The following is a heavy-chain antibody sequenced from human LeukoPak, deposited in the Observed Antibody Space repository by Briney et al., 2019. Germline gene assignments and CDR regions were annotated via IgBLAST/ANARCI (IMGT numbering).Heavy chain of an antibody. Sequence: PSETLSLTCAAYGGSFSGYYWSWIRQPPGKGLEWIGEINHSGSANYNPSLKSRVTISVDTSKNQFSLKLSSVTAADTAVYYCARGYRYYYGSSGYPDDYWGQGTLVTVSS. CDR3: ARGYRYYYGSSGYPDDY. D-gene: IGHD3-22*01. CDR1: GGSFSGYY. CDR2: INHSGSA. J-gene: IGHJ4*02. V-gene: IGHV4-34*01.